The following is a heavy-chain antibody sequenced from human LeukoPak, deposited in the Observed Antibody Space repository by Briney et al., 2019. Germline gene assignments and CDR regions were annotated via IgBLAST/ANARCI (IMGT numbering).Heavy chain of an antibody. Sequence: SETLSLTCTVSGGSISSGGYYWSWIRQHPGKGLEWIGYIYYSGSTYYNPSLKSRVTISVDTPRNQFSLKLSSVTAADTAVYYCARGRDYGDYDGMDVWGQGTTVTVSS. J-gene: IGHJ6*02. CDR2: IYYSGST. V-gene: IGHV4-31*03. CDR1: GGSISSGGYY. CDR3: ARGRDYGDYDGMDV. D-gene: IGHD4-17*01.